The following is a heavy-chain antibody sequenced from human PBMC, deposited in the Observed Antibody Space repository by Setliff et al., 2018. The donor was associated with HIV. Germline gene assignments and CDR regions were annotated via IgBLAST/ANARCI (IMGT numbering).Heavy chain of an antibody. Sequence: ASVKVSCKASGYIFTNYYVHWVRQAPGQGLEWMGIINPGGCTTSYPRKVRDKVTLTRDTSTSTVYMALTSLTSVDTAVYYCARAPPYTTGWGLDYWGQGTLVTVSS. CDR3: ARAPPYTTGWGLDY. CDR2: INPGGCTT. V-gene: IGHV1-46*01. D-gene: IGHD6-19*01. CDR1: GYIFTNYY. J-gene: IGHJ4*02.